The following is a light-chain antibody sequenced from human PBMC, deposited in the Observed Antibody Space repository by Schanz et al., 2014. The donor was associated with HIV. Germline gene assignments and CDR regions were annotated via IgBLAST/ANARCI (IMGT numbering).Light chain of an antibody. V-gene: IGLV2-14*01. J-gene: IGLJ2*01. Sequence: QSALTQPASVSGSPGQSITISCTGTSSDVGGYNYVSWYQQHPGKAPKLMIYDVSNRPSGVSSRFSGSKSGNTASLTISGLQPEDEADYYCSSYTGGSPLGVFGGGTKLTVL. CDR2: DVS. CDR3: SSYTGGSPLGV. CDR1: SSDVGGYNY.